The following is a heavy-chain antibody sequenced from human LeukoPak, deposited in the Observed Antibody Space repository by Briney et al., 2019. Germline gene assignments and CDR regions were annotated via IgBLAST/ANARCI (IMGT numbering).Heavy chain of an antibody. CDR3: VIGVGWQPDY. CDR1: GDSVTGYY. CDR2: VYKIGTT. J-gene: IGHJ4*02. V-gene: IGHV4-4*09. Sequence: SETLSLTCTVFGDSVTGYYLNWVRQPPGKGLEWIGHVYKIGTTNYNPSLKSRLTISADTSKNQFSLKLRSVTAADTAVYYCVIGVGWQPDYWGQGALVTVSS. D-gene: IGHD2-15*01.